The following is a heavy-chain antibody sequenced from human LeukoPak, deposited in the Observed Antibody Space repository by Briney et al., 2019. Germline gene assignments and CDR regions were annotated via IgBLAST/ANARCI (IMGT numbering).Heavy chain of an antibody. CDR1: GFTFSSYW. V-gene: IGHV3-74*01. CDR2: IKYDASFT. CDR3: VRDGEHWDFDH. J-gene: IGHJ4*02. Sequence: GGSLRLSCAASGFTFSSYWMHWVRQAPGKGLVWVACIKYDASFTNYADSVKGRFTISRDNAKNTLYLHMNSLRAEDTAVYYCVRDGEHWDFDHWGQGTLVPVSS. D-gene: IGHD1/OR15-1a*01.